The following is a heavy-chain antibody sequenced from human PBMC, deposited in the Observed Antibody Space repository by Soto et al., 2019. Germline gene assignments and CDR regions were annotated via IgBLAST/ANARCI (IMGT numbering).Heavy chain of an antibody. V-gene: IGHV1-69*01. CDR3: ARDHFPCYDSSGTRMGY. J-gene: IGHJ4*02. CDR2: IIPIFGTA. Sequence: QVQLVQSGAEVKKPGSSVKVSCKASGGTFSSYAISWVRQAPGQGLEWMGGIIPIFGTANYAQKFQGRVTITADESTSTAYMELSSLRSEDTAVYYCARDHFPCYDSSGTRMGYWGQGTLVTVSS. D-gene: IGHD3-22*01. CDR1: GGTFSSYA.